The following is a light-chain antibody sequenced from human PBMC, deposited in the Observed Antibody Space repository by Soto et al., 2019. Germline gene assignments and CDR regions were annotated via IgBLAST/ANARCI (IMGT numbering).Light chain of an antibody. V-gene: IGKV1-9*01. CDR3: QQLINYPLT. J-gene: IGKJ4*01. CDR1: QGIASS. CDR2: AAS. Sequence: DIQLTQSPSFLSASVGDRLTITCRASQGIASSLAWYQQKPGKAPKLLINAASTLQGGVPSRFSGSGSGTEFTLTISSLQPEXXXTXXCQQLINYPLTFGGGTEVEIK.